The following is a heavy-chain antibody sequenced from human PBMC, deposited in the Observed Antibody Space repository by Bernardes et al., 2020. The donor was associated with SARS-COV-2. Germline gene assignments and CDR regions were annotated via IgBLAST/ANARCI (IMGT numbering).Heavy chain of an antibody. V-gene: IGHV3-23*01. D-gene: IGHD3-10*01. Sequence: FTISRDNSKNTLYLQMNSLRAEDTAVYYCAKGEYYGSGSTYYYGMDVWGQGTTVTVSS. CDR3: AKGEYYGSGSTYYYGMDV. J-gene: IGHJ6*02.